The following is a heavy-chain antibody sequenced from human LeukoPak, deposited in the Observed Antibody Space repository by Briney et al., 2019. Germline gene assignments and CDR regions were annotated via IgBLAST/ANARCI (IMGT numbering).Heavy chain of an antibody. CDR1: GDSITAPKW. Sequence: SGTLSLTCTVSGDSITAPKWWSWVRQAPGGGVEWIGEIYHYRTTSFKPSLKSRLTISVDKSANQFFLNLNSVSATDTVVYYCVGRGLYGGTWLFEYWGQGALVTVSS. CDR3: VGRGLYGGTWLFEY. J-gene: IGHJ4*02. D-gene: IGHD2-8*01. V-gene: IGHV4-4*02. CDR2: IYHYRTT.